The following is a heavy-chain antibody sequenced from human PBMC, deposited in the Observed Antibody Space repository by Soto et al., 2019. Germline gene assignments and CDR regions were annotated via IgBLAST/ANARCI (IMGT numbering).Heavy chain of an antibody. J-gene: IGHJ4*02. D-gene: IGHD6-13*01. CDR2: INHRGSA. Sequence: SETLSLTCAVSGASVSSPYWWSWVRQPPGKGPEWIGEINHRGSANYNPSLKSRVTISVDISKSQFSLRLTSVTAADTAVYYCARYNAASGTYYFDYWGQGALVTVSS. CDR3: ARYNAASGTYYFDY. CDR1: GASVSSPYW. V-gene: IGHV4-4*02.